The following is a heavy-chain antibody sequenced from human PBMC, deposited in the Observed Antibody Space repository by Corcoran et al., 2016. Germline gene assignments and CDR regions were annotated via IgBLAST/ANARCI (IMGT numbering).Heavy chain of an antibody. Sequence: QVQLVQSGAEVKKPGSSVKVSCKASGGTFSSYAISWVRQAPGQGLEWMGGIIPIFGTANYAQKFQGRVTITADKSTSTAYMELSSLRSEDTAVYCCASGSYGSGSYYNYYYYGMDVWGQGTTVTVSS. CDR1: GGTFSSYA. V-gene: IGHV1-69*06. CDR2: IIPIFGTA. CDR3: ASGSYGSGSYYNYYYYGMDV. J-gene: IGHJ6*02. D-gene: IGHD3-10*01.